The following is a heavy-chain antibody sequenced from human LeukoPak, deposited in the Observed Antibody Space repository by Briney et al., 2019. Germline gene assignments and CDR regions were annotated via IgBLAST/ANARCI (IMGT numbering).Heavy chain of an antibody. CDR3: AKGASRDGGVSGA. D-gene: IGHD2-8*02. CDR1: GFTFYDYA. J-gene: IGHJ5*02. Sequence: PGGSLRLSCAASGFTFYDYAMHWARHAPGKGLEWVSGINWNSGSIGYADSVKGRFTISRDNAKNSLYLQMNSLRSEDTALYYCAKGASRDGGVSGAWGQGTLVTVSS. V-gene: IGHV3-9*01. CDR2: INWNSGSI.